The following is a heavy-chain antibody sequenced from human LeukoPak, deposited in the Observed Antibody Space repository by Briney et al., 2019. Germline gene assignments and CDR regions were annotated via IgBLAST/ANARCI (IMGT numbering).Heavy chain of an antibody. CDR1: GFTFSSYS. D-gene: IGHD6-6*01. V-gene: IGHV3-48*01. J-gene: IGHJ4*02. CDR3: ARGAYSSSLGY. Sequence: GGSLRLSCAASGFTFSSYSMNWVRQAPGRGPEWVSYIDTGGAMSYADSVKGRFTISRDNAKNSLYLQMHNLRVEDTAVFYCARGAYSSSLGYWGQGTLVTVSS. CDR2: IDTGGAM.